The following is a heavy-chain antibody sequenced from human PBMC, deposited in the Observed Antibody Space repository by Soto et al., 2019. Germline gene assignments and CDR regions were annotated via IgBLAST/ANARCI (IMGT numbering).Heavy chain of an antibody. V-gene: IGHV1-69*02. Sequence: QVQVVQSGAEVKKPESSVKVSCKPSGGTFNTYTVNWVRLAPGHGLEWMGRFIPILDMANYAQKFQDRVTITADRSTFTADMEQNSLTSDDTALYFCAITDCRDNSCPTDFDLWGPGTRVNVSS. CDR3: AITDCRDNSCPTDFDL. D-gene: IGHD2-21*01. CDR2: FIPILDMA. CDR1: GGTFNTYT. J-gene: IGHJ4*02.